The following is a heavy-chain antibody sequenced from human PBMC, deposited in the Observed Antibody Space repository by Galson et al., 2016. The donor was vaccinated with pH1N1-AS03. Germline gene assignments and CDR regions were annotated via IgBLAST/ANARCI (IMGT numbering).Heavy chain of an antibody. Sequence: SVKVSCKASGYTFTNFGIIWVRQAPGQGLEWLGWISAYSGNTDYAQSLQGRVSMTTDPSTSTAYMGLTSLTSDDTAIYYCARDLRSDFGNSFVAGMQSGRYWGQGTLVTVSS. CDR3: ARDLRSDFGNSFVAGMQSGRY. CDR2: ISAYSGNT. J-gene: IGHJ4*02. V-gene: IGHV1-18*01. D-gene: IGHD4-17*01. CDR1: GYTFTNFG.